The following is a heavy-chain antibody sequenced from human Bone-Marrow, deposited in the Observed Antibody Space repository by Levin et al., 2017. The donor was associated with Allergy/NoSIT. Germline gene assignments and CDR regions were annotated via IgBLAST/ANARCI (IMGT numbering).Heavy chain of an antibody. V-gene: IGHV3-49*04. CDR2: IRTKTYGGTT. CDR3: TRGFFGYTSGWLFDL. Sequence: PGESLKISCTGSDFTFGDHAINWVRQAPGKGLEWVGFIRTKTYGGTTDYAASVKGRFTVSRDDSKSIVYLQMSSLKTDDTAVYYCTRGFFGYTSGWLFDLWGQGTLVTVSS. J-gene: IGHJ4*02. D-gene: IGHD3-3*01. CDR1: DFTFGDHA.